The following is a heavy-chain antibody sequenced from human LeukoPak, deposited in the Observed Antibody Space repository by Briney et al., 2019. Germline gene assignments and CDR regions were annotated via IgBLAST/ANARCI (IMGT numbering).Heavy chain of an antibody. D-gene: IGHD6-13*01. Sequence: SETLSLTCTVSGGSISSSSYYWGWIRQPPGKGLEWIGSIYYSGSTYYNPSLKSRVTISVDTSKNQFSLKLSSVTAADTAVYYCARGSRQDIAAAGVDAFDIWGQGTMVTVSS. J-gene: IGHJ3*02. V-gene: IGHV4-39*07. CDR3: ARGSRQDIAAAGVDAFDI. CDR1: GGSISSSSYY. CDR2: IYYSGST.